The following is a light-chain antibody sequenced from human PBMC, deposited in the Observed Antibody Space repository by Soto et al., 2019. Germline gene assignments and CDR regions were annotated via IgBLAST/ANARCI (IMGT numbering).Light chain of an antibody. J-gene: IGKJ3*01. V-gene: IGKV1-27*01. CDR3: QKCTSAQFT. CDR2: SAS. CDR1: QGISSY. Sequence: DIQMTQSPSSLSASVGDRVTITCRASQGISSYLAWYQQKPGKVPKLLIYSASTLQSGVPSRFSGSGSGTDFTLTISSLQPEDVATYYCQKCTSAQFTFGPGTKVDIK.